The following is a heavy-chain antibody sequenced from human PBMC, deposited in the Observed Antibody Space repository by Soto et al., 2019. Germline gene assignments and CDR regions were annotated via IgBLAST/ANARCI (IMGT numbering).Heavy chain of an antibody. CDR1: GGSFSGYY. Sequence: SETLSLTYAVYGGSFSGYYWSWIRQPPGKGLEWIGEINHSGSTNYNPSLKSRVTISVDTSKNQLSLKLSSVTAADTAVYYCARGRGLLLYYFDYWGQGTLVTVS. CDR2: INHSGST. V-gene: IGHV4-34*01. CDR3: ARGRGLLLYYFDY. J-gene: IGHJ4*02. D-gene: IGHD2-15*01.